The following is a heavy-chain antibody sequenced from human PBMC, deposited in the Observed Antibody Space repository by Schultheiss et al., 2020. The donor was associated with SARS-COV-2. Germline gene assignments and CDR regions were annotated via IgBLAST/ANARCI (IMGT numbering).Heavy chain of an antibody. J-gene: IGHJ4*02. D-gene: IGHD3-10*01. CDR3: ARGPIAIIRGIREVGDY. Sequence: SETLSLTCAAYGGSFSDYYWTWIRQPPGKGLEWIGEINYSGNTNYNPSLKSRVTISVDTSKNQFSLKLSSVTAADTAVYYCARGPIAIIRGIREVGDYWGQGTLVTVSS. V-gene: IGHV4-34*01. CDR1: GGSFSDYY. CDR2: INYSGNT.